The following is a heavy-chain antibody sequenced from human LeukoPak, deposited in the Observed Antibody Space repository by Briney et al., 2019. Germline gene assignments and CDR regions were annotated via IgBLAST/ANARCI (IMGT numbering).Heavy chain of an antibody. J-gene: IGHJ4*02. CDR1: GGSISSYY. CDR3: ARFLGSGSRYFDY. CDR2: TSDTGGT. D-gene: IGHD3-16*01. Sequence: SETLSLACTVSGGSISSYYWSWIRQPPGKGLEWIAYTSDTGGTDYNPSLMSRVTISLDKSKNQFSLKLSSMTAADTAVFYCARFLGSGSRYFDYWGQGTLVTVSS. V-gene: IGHV4-59*01.